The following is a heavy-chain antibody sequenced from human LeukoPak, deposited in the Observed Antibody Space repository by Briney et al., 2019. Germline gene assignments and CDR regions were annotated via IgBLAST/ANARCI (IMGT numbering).Heavy chain of an antibody. CDR3: ARDYYGSGSYL. D-gene: IGHD3-10*01. Sequence: GGSLRLSCAASGFTFSDYYMSWIRQAPGKGLEWVSYISSSSSYTNYADSVKGRFTISRDNAKNSLYLQMNSLRAEDTAVYYCARDYYGSGSYLWGQGTMVTVSS. J-gene: IGHJ3*01. CDR1: GFTFSDYY. V-gene: IGHV3-11*05. CDR2: ISSSSSYT.